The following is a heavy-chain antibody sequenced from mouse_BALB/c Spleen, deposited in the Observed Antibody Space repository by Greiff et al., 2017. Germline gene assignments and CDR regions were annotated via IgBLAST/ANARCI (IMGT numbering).Heavy chain of an antibody. Sequence: EVKLMESGGGLVKLGGSLKLSCAASGFTFSSYYMSWVRQTPEKRLELVAAINSNGGSTYYPDTVKGRFTISRDNAKNTLYLQMSSLKSEDTALYYCARHGEYGNYDYAMDYWGQGTSVTVSS. V-gene: IGHV5-6-2*01. CDR3: ARHGEYGNYDYAMDY. CDR1: GFTFSSYY. D-gene: IGHD2-10*02. CDR2: INSNGGST. J-gene: IGHJ4*01.